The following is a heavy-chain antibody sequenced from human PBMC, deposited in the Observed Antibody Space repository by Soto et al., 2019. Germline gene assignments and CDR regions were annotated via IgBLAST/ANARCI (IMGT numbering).Heavy chain of an antibody. J-gene: IGHJ3*02. CDR2: INPSGGST. CDR1: GYTFTSYY. V-gene: IGHV1-46*01. Sequence: GASVKVSCKASGYTFTSYYMHWVRQAPGQGLEWMGIINPSGGSTSYAQKFQGRVTMTRDTSTSTVYMELSSLRSEDTAVYYCARVQRDDYGVPGAFDIWGQGTMVTVSS. D-gene: IGHD4-17*01. CDR3: ARVQRDDYGVPGAFDI.